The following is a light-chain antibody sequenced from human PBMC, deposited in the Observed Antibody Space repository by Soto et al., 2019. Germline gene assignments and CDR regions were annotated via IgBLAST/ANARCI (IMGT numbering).Light chain of an antibody. V-gene: IGKV1-8*01. Sequence: IRMTHSPSSLSASTGYRFTINFGSSQGISSYLAWYQQKPGKAPKLLIYAASTLQSGVPSRFSGSGSGTDFTLTISCLQSEDFATYYCQQYYSYPRTFGQGTKVDIK. CDR1: QGISSY. CDR3: QQYYSYPRT. J-gene: IGKJ1*01. CDR2: AAS.